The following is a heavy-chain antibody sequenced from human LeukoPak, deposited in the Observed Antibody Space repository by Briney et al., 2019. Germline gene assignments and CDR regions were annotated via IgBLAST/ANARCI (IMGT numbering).Heavy chain of an antibody. D-gene: IGHD1-26*01. J-gene: IGHJ4*02. V-gene: IGHV4-39*07. CDR1: GGSISSSSYY. CDR3: ARGSSGRYFQFIDY. Sequence: PSETLSLTCTVSGGSISSSSYYWGWIRQPPGKGLEWIGSIYYSGSTYYNPSLKSRVTISVDTSKNQFSLKLSSVTAADTAVYYCARGSSGRYFQFIDYWGQGTQVTVSS. CDR2: IYYSGST.